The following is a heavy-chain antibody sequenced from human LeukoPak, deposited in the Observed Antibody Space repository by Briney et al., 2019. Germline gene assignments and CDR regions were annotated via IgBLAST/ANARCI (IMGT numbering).Heavy chain of an antibody. D-gene: IGHD5-12*01. J-gene: IGHJ3*02. Sequence: SETLSLTCTVSGGSISSTIYYWAWIRQSPGKGLEWIGNIYSGGSTYYTPSLKSRVTISVDTSKNQFSLKLSSVTAADTAIYFCARHSRSGSGGYENAFDIWGQGTMVTVSS. V-gene: IGHV4-39*01. CDR1: GGSISSTIYY. CDR3: ARHSRSGSGGYENAFDI. CDR2: IYSGGST.